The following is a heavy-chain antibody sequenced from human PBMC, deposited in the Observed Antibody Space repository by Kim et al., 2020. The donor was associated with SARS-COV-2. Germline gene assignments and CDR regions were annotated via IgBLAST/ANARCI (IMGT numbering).Heavy chain of an antibody. D-gene: IGHD3-10*01. J-gene: IGHJ6*01. CDR1: GYTFTSYA. Sequence: ASVKVSCKASGYTFTSYAIIWVRQAPGQGLEWMAWINTNSGTPKYAQGFPGRFVFSLDTSLSTAYLQISSLKAEDTVVYYCARDRGRLWFGEFSSYYYGVGVWGQGTPVTVST. V-gene: IGHV7-4-1*02. CDR3: ARDRGRLWFGEFSSYYYGVGV. CDR2: INTNSGTP.